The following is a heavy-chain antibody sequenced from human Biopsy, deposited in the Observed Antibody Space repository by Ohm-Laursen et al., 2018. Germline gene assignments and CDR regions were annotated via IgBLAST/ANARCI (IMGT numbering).Heavy chain of an antibody. J-gene: IGHJ4*02. V-gene: IGHV1-18*01. CDR1: GYKFTSYG. CDR2: ISGYNGNT. CDR3: ARIAAAGWDDY. Sequence: ASVKVSCKASGYKFTSYGMSWVRQAPGQGFEGMGRISGYNGNTNYAQKFQGRITMTIDAATSTGYMDLRSLKSDDTAVYYCARIAAAGWDDYWGQGTLVTVS. D-gene: IGHD6-25*01.